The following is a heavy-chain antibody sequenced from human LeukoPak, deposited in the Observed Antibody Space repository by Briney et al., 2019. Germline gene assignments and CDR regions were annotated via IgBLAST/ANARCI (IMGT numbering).Heavy chain of an antibody. CDR3: AREPIYGSGSYYRAFDI. CDR1: GGSISSYY. D-gene: IGHD3-10*01. J-gene: IGHJ3*02. CDR2: IYYSGST. V-gene: IGHV4-59*01. Sequence: SETLSLTCTVSGGSISSYYWGWIRQPPGKGLEWIGYIYYSGSTNYNPSLKSRVTISVDTSKNQFSLKLSSVTAADTAVYYCAREPIYGSGSYYRAFDIWGQGTMVTVSS.